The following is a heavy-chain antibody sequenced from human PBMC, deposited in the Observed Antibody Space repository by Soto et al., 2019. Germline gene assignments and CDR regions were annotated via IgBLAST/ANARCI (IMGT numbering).Heavy chain of an antibody. D-gene: IGHD3-3*01. V-gene: IGHV1-8*01. CDR3: AIDPYYDFWSGYYTDAFDI. CDR2: MNPNSGNT. Sequence: QVQLVQSGAEVKKPGASVKVSCKASGYTFTSYDINWVRQATGQGLEWMGWMNPNSGNTGYAQKFQGRVTMTRNTSISTAYMELSSLRSEVTAVYYCAIDPYYDFWSGYYTDAFDIWGQGTMVTVSS. CDR1: GYTFTSYD. J-gene: IGHJ3*02.